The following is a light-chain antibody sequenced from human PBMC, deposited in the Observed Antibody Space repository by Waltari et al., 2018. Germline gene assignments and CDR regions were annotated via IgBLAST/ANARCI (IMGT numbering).Light chain of an antibody. V-gene: IGLV2-14*03. CDR1: DSDIGASNY. CDR3: SSYTRRNTVI. Sequence: QSALAQPASVSGSPGQSITISCTGTDSDIGASNYVSWYQQHPGIAPKLLLYDVSDRPSGVSSRFSGSKSGKTASLTISGLQPEDAADYYCSSYTRRNTVIFGGGTKLTFV. CDR2: DVS. J-gene: IGLJ2*01.